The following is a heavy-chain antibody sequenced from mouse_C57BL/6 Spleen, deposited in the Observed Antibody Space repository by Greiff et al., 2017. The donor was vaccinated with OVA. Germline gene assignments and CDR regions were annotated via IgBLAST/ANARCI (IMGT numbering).Heavy chain of an antibody. J-gene: IGHJ2*01. Sequence: EVKLMESGPGLVKPSQSLSLTCSVTGYSITSGYYWNWIRQFPGNKLEWMGYISYDGSNNYNPSLKNRISITRDTSKNQFFLKLNSVTTEDTATYYCARERGYGSSYDYWGQGTTLTVSS. V-gene: IGHV3-6*01. CDR3: ARERGYGSSYDY. CDR1: GYSITSGYY. CDR2: ISYDGSN. D-gene: IGHD1-1*01.